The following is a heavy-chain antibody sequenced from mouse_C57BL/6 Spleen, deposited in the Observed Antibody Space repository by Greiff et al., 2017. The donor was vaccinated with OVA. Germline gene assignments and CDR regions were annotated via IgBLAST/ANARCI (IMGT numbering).Heavy chain of an antibody. Sequence: QVQLQQSGAELVKPGASVKLSCKASGYTFTSYWMQWVKQRPGQGLEWIGEIDPSDSYTNYNQKFKGKATLTVDTSSSTAYMQLSSLTSEDSAVYYCARSSSNYGDYYAMDYWGQGTSVTVSS. D-gene: IGHD2-5*01. CDR2: IDPSDSYT. CDR3: ARSSSNYGDYYAMDY. J-gene: IGHJ4*01. CDR1: GYTFTSYW. V-gene: IGHV1-50*01.